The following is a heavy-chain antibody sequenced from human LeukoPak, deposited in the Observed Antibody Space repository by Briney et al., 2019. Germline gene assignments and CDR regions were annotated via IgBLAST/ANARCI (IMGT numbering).Heavy chain of an antibody. Sequence: SGGSLRLSCAASGFTVSSNYMSWVRQAPGKGLEWVSVIYSGGSTYYADSVKGRFTISRDNSKNTLYLQMNSLRAEDTAVYYCARGITIFGVPHDAFDIWGQGTMVTVSS. V-gene: IGHV3-53*01. D-gene: IGHD3-3*01. CDR3: ARGITIFGVPHDAFDI. CDR1: GFTVSSNY. J-gene: IGHJ3*02. CDR2: IYSGGST.